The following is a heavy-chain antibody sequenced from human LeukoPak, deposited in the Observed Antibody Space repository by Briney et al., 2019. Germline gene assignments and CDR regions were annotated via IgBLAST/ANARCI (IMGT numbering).Heavy chain of an antibody. V-gene: IGHV3-48*03. J-gene: IGHJ4*02. CDR2: ISSSGYTI. Sequence: GGSLRLSCAASGFTFSHYEMNWVRQAPGKGLEWVSYISSSGYTIYYADSVKGRFTISRDNAKNSLYLQMNSLRAEDTAVYYCAREDCSSTSCYDPSVSDYWSQGTLVTVSS. CDR1: GFTFSHYE. D-gene: IGHD2-2*01. CDR3: AREDCSSTSCYDPSVSDY.